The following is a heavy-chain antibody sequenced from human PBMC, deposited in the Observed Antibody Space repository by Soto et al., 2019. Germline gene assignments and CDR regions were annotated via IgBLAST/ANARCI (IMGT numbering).Heavy chain of an antibody. CDR2: INHSGST. Sequence: PSETLSLTCAVYGGSFSGYYWSWIRQPPGKGLEWIGEINHSGSTNYNPSLKSRATISVDTSKNQFSLKLTSVTAADTAVYYCARALVAASATPPNWFDPWGQGTLVTVS. CDR3: ARALVAASATPPNWFDP. D-gene: IGHD2-15*01. J-gene: IGHJ5*02. V-gene: IGHV4-34*01. CDR1: GGSFSGYY.